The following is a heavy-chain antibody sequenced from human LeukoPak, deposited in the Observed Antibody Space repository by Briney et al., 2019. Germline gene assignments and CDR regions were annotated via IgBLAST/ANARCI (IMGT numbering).Heavy chain of an antibody. D-gene: IGHD3-16*02. Sequence: ASVRVSCKASGYTFITYTLSWVRHTPGQGLEWMGWISPYNGNTNYAQKFQGRVTLTTETSTSTAYMELRSLRSDDTAAYYCARDSGVWGSYHYPDYWGQGTLVSVSS. CDR3: ARDSGVWGSYHYPDY. CDR2: ISPYNGNT. V-gene: IGHV1-18*01. J-gene: IGHJ4*02. CDR1: GYTFITYT.